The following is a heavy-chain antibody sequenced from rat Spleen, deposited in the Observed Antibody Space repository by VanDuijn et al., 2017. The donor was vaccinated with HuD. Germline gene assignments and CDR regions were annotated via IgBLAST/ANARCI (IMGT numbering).Heavy chain of an antibody. J-gene: IGHJ2*01. V-gene: IGHV2-72*01. CDR2: VWASGTT. CDR3: AREAGIPFHYFDH. D-gene: IGHD1-4*01. CDR1: GFSLTSSG. Sequence: QVQLKESGPGLMQPSETLSLTCTVSGFSLTSSGVGWVRQPLGKGLVWLGTVWASGTTYYNSAVQSRMSISRDTSKSQVFLKMNSLQTEDTATYYCAREAGIPFHYFDHWGQGVMVTVSS.